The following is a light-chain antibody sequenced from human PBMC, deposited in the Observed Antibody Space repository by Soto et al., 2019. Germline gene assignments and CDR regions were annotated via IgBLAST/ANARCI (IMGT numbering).Light chain of an antibody. V-gene: IGKV3-11*01. CDR2: DAS. Sequence: EIVLTQSPATLSLSPGERATIACRASQSVSNYLAWYQQKPGQAPRILIYDASKRATGIPARFSGSGSGTDFSLTISSLEPEDFAVYYCQQRSDWFTFGQGTRLEIK. J-gene: IGKJ5*01. CDR1: QSVSNY. CDR3: QQRSDWFT.